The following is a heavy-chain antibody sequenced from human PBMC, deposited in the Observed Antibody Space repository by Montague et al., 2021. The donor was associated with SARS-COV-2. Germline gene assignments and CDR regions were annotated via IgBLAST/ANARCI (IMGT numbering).Heavy chain of an antibody. D-gene: IGHD1-20*01. V-gene: IGHV4-59*12. CDR2: INYSGTS. J-gene: IGHJ4*02. CDR3: ARGSIVGIPGRFES. CDR1: DDSISGYY. Sequence: SETLSLTCSINDDSISGYYWAWIRQPPGKGLEWIGFINYSGTSTYSPSLKSRVTITIDTSKKEFSLRLTSLTPADTAMYFCARGSIVGIPGRFESWGQGSQVTVSS.